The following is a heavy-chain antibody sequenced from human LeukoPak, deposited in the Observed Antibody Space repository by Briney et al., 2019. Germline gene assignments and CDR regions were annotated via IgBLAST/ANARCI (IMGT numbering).Heavy chain of an antibody. D-gene: IGHD6-13*01. Sequence: GESLKISCKGSGYSFSSNWIGWVRQMPGKGLEWMGIIYPGDSDTRYSPSFQGQVTISADKSISTAYLQWSSLKASDTAMYYCATLAAAGTGIFWYFDYWGQGTLVTVSS. CDR1: GYSFSSNW. CDR2: IYPGDSDT. CDR3: ATLAAAGTGIFWYFDY. J-gene: IGHJ4*02. V-gene: IGHV5-51*01.